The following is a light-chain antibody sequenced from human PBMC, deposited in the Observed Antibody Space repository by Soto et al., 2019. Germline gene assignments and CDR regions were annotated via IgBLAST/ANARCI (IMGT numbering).Light chain of an antibody. CDR2: DTS. CDR1: QSVSSY. J-gene: IGKJ2*01. Sequence: EIVLTQSPATLSLSPGERATLSCRASQSVSSYSAWYQQKPGQAPRLLIYDTSNRATGIPARFSGSGSGTDYSITISGLEPADFAVYYCQQRSNWQYTFGLGTRLEIK. V-gene: IGKV3-11*01. CDR3: QQRSNWQYT.